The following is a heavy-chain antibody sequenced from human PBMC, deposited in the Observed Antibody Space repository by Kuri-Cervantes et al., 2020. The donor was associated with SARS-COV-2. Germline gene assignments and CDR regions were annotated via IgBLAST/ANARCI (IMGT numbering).Heavy chain of an antibody. CDR1: GFTFSSYS. CDR2: ISSSSSTI. V-gene: IGHV3-48*04. Sequence: GESLKISCAASGFTFSSYSMNWVRQAPGKGLEWVSYISSSSSTIYYADSAKGRFTISRDNAKNSLYLQMNSLRAEDTAVYYCARDWAGTEGFDAFDIWGQGTMVTVSS. J-gene: IGHJ3*02. D-gene: IGHD3/OR15-3a*01. CDR3: ARDWAGTEGFDAFDI.